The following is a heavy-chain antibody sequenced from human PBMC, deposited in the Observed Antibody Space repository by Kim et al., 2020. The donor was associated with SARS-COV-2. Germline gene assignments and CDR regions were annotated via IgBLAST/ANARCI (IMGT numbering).Heavy chain of an antibody. D-gene: IGHD6-13*01. J-gene: IGHJ6*02. CDR3: ARVAGEGAYYGMDV. CDR1: GFTFSSYA. CDR2: ISYDGSNK. Sequence: GGSLRLSCAASGFTFSSYAMHWVRQAPGKGLEWVAVISYDGSNKYYADSVKGRFTISRDNSKNTLYLQMTSLRAEDTAVYYCARVAGEGAYYGMDVWGQGTTVTVSS. V-gene: IGHV3-30*04.